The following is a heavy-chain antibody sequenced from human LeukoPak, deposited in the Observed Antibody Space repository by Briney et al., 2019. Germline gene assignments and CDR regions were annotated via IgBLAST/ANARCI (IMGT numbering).Heavy chain of an antibody. Sequence: GGSLRLSCAASGFTFSNYWMHWVRQAPGKGLAWVSRIYNDGSSTSYADSVKGRFTISRDNSKNTLYLQMNSLRAEDTAVYYCAKSFAMTRVDWLSHPGFDPWGQGTLVTVSS. CDR3: AKSFAMTRVDWLSHPGFDP. D-gene: IGHD3-9*01. CDR1: GFTFSNYW. V-gene: IGHV3-74*01. CDR2: IYNDGSST. J-gene: IGHJ5*02.